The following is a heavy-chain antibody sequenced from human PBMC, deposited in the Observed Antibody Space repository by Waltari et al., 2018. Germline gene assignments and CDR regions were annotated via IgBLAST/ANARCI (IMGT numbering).Heavy chain of an antibody. CDR1: GFTFSSYW. Sequence: EVQLVESGGGLVQPGGSLRLSCAASGFTFSSYWMSWVRQAAGKGMGWVANIKRDGSEEYYVDSVKGRVTISGDNAKNSRYLQMNSLRAEDTAVYYCARGGGIAAAANYWGQGTLVTVSS. V-gene: IGHV3-7*01. CDR2: IKRDGSEE. CDR3: ARGGGIAAAANY. J-gene: IGHJ4*02. D-gene: IGHD6-13*01.